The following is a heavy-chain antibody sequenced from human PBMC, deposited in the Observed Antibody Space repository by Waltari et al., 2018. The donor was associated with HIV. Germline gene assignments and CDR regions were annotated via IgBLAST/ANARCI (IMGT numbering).Heavy chain of an antibody. CDR1: GFAFNNYW. CDR3: ARDGYSDWDVDY. V-gene: IGHV3-7*01. D-gene: IGHD4-17*01. J-gene: IGHJ4*02. CDR2: INQPGSVK. Sequence: EVQLVESGGGLVQPGGSLRLSCAASGFAFNNYWMSWVRPVPGEGLGWVANINQPGSVKYSVDSGKGRFTISRDNAKNSLFLQMTSLRAEDTAVYYCARDGYSDWDVDYWGQGTLVTVSS.